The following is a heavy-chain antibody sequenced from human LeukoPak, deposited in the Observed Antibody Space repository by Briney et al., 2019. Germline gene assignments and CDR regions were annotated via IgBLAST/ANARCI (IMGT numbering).Heavy chain of an antibody. V-gene: IGHV5-51*01. CDR2: IYPGDSDT. CDR1: GYSFTGYW. J-gene: IGHJ5*02. D-gene: IGHD6-13*01. Sequence: GESLKISCKGSGYSFTGYWIAWVRQMPGKGLEWMGIIYPGDSDTRYSPSFQGQVTISADKSISTAYLQWSSLKASDTAMYYYARLRGSSSSGKWFDPWGQGTLVTVSS. CDR3: ARLRGSSSSGKWFDP.